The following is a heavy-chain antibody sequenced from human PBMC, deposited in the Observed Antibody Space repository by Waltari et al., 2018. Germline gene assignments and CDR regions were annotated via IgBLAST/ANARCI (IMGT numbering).Heavy chain of an antibody. J-gene: IGHJ4*02. CDR3: AAYSHYGYYFDY. CDR1: GDSFSSYW. Sequence: QVQLQESGPGLVKPSETLSPTCTVSGDSFSSYWWNWIRQPPGKGLEWIGQINGNSGTTNYNPSLKSRVTISKDASKNQFSLKLNSVTAADTAVYYCAAYSHYGYYFDYWGQGVLVTVSS. D-gene: IGHD4-4*01. V-gene: IGHV4-59*12. CDR2: INGNSGTT.